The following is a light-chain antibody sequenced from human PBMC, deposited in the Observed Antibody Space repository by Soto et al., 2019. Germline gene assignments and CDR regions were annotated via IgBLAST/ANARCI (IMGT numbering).Light chain of an antibody. CDR1: QSVYSN. V-gene: IGKV3-15*01. Sequence: EIVMTQSPATLSLSPGERATLSCRASQSVYSNLAWYQQKPGQTPRLLIYESSTRATGIPARFSGGGSGTVFTLTISSLQSEDSADYFCQQYQSWPLTFGGGTKVEIK. CDR3: QQYQSWPLT. CDR2: ESS. J-gene: IGKJ4*01.